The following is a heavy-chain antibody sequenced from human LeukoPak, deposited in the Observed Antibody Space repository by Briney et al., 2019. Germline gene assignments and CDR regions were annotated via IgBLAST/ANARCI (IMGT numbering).Heavy chain of an antibody. D-gene: IGHD3-22*01. V-gene: IGHV3-11*03. Sequence: GGSLRLSCAASGFTFSDYYMSWIRQAPGKGLEWVSYISTGSSSTKYADSVRGRFTISRDNAKNSLYLQMNSLRAEDTAVYYCARNFIHRSGEAGYWGQGTLVTVSS. CDR2: ISTGSSST. CDR1: GFTFSDYY. CDR3: ARNFIHRSGEAGY. J-gene: IGHJ4*02.